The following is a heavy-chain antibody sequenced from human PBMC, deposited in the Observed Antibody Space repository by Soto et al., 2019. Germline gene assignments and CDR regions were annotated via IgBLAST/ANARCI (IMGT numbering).Heavy chain of an antibody. J-gene: IGHJ6*02. CDR2: ISAYNGDT. Sequence: GASVKVSCKASGYTFTNYGFSWVRQAPGQGLEWMGWISAYNGDTDYARKFQGRLTVTTDPSTTTAYMELRSLRSDDTAVYYCARDGRAFSIFGETMDVWGQGTTVTVSS. CDR3: ARDGRAFSIFGETMDV. D-gene: IGHD3-3*01. CDR1: GYTFTNYG. V-gene: IGHV1-18*04.